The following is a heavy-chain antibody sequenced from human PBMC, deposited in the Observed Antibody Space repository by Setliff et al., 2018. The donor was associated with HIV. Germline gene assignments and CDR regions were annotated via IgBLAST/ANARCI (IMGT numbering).Heavy chain of an antibody. CDR1: GYSISSGYY. Sequence: SETLSLTCAVSGYSISSGYYWGWIRQTPGKGLEWIGYIYYSGSTNYNPSLKSRVTISVDTSKNQFSLKLSSVTAADTAVYYCARDGPLEGSYRYYYYYMDVWGKGTTVTV. J-gene: IGHJ6*03. CDR3: ARDGPLEGSYRYYYYYMDV. V-gene: IGHV4-38-2*02. D-gene: IGHD3-10*01. CDR2: IYYSGST.